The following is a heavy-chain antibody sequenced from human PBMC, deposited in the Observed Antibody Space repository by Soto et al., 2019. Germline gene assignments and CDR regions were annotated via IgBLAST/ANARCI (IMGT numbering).Heavy chain of an antibody. CDR1: GGTFSSYA. V-gene: IGHV1-69*01. CDR3: ARDSGGTTVAFGMDV. Sequence: QVQLVQSGAEVKKPGSSVKVSCKASGGTFSSYAISWVRQAPGQGLECMGGIITIFGTANYAPKFQGRVTITADEYTSTAYMELSSLRSEDTAVYYCARDSGGTTVAFGMDVWGQGTTVTVSS. J-gene: IGHJ6*02. D-gene: IGHD4-17*01. CDR2: IITIFGTA.